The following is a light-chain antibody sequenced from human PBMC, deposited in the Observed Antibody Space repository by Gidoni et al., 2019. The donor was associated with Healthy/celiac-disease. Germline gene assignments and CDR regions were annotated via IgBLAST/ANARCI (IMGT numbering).Light chain of an antibody. J-gene: IGKJ2*01. CDR1: QSVSSSY. V-gene: IGKV3-20*01. CDR2: GAS. Sequence: EIVLTQSPGTLSLSPGERATLSCRASQSVSSSYLAWYQQKPGQAPRLLIYGASSRVTGIPDRFSGSGSGTDFTHTISRLEPEDFAVYYCQQYGSSPPYTFGQGTKLEIK. CDR3: QQYGSSPPYT.